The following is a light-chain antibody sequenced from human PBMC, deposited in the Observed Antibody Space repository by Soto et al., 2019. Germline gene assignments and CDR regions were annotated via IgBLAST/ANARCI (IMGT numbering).Light chain of an antibody. CDR2: GAS. CDR3: QQYGSPLT. J-gene: IGKJ4*01. CDR1: QSVRSSY. Sequence: EIVLTQSPGTLSLSPGGRATLSCRASQSVRSSYLAWYQQRPGQAPRLLIFGASFRATGIPDRFSGSGSGTDFTLTISRLEPEDFAVYYCQQYGSPLTVGGGTKVEIK. V-gene: IGKV3-20*01.